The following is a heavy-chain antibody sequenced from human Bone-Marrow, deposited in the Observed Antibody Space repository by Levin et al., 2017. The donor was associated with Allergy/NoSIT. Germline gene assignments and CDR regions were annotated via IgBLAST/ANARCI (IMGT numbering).Heavy chain of an antibody. CDR1: GGTFSSYA. V-gene: IGHV1-69*01. CDR3: ARGMYYDFWSGYYLSYYYYGMDV. J-gene: IGHJ6*02. CDR2: IIPIFGTA. D-gene: IGHD3-3*01. Sequence: KISCKASGGTFSSYAISWVRQAPGQGLEWMGGIIPIFGTANYAQKFQGRVTITADESTSTAYMELSSLRSEDTAVYYCARGMYYDFWSGYYLSYYYYGMDVWGQGTTVTVSS.